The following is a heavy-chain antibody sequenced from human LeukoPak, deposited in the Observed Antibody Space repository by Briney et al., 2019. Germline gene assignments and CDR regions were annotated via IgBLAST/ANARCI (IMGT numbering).Heavy chain of an antibody. CDR2: INPNRGGT. CDR1: GYTFTGYY. CDR3: ATGGVLLGYCSGGSCYV. D-gene: IGHD2-15*01. V-gene: IGHV1-2*02. Sequence: ASVKVSCKSSGYTFTGYYVHGVRPAPGQGLAWMGWINPNRGGTNYAQKFLGRVTMTRDTSISTAYMELSRLRSDDTAVYYCATGGVLLGYCSGGSCYVWGQGTLVTVSS. J-gene: IGHJ4*02.